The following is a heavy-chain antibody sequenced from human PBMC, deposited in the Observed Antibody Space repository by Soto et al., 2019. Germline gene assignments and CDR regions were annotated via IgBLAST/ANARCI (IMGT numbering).Heavy chain of an antibody. V-gene: IGHV4-34*01. Sequence: SETLSLTCAVYGGSFSGYSWTWIRQPPGTGLEWIGEINHSGSTNYNPSLKSRVTISVDTSKNQFSLKLSSVTAADTAVYYCARVSGSYYYGMDVWGQGTTVTVSS. CDR2: INHSGST. CDR3: ARVSGSYYYGMDV. CDR1: GGSFSGYS. J-gene: IGHJ6*02. D-gene: IGHD1-26*01.